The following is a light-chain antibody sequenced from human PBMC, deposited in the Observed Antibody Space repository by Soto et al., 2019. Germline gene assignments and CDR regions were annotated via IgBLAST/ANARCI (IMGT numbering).Light chain of an antibody. CDR3: SSYTSTNTLIL. CDR2: EVN. CDR1: SSDVGGYNF. J-gene: IGLJ2*01. Sequence: QSALTQPASLSGSPGQSITISCTGTSSDVGGYNFVSWYQQHPGNPPKLLIFEVNNRPLGVSDRFSGSKSGNTASLTISGLQATDEADYYCSSYTSTNTLILFGGGTKVTVL. V-gene: IGLV2-14*01.